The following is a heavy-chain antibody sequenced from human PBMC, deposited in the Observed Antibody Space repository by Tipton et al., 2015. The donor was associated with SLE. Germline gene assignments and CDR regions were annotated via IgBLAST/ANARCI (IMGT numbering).Heavy chain of an antibody. CDR3: ARYYYDSGGIFDY. Sequence: LRLSCAASGFSFSSYEMNWVRQAPGKGLEWIGYIYYTGSTYYNPSLKSRVAISVDTSENQFSLKLSSVTAADTAVYYCARYYYDSGGIFDYWGQGTLVTVSS. CDR2: IYYTGST. D-gene: IGHD3-22*01. CDR1: GFSFSSYE. J-gene: IGHJ4*02. V-gene: IGHV4-59*06.